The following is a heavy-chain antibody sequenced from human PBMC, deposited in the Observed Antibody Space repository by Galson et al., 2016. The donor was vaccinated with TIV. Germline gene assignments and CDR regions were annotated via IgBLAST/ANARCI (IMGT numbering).Heavy chain of an antibody. Sequence: LSLTCSVSGASINTGGYYWTWIRQRPGKGLEWIGYIFHSGNTYYNPSLRSRISIAVDTSKNHFSLKLSSVTAADTAVYYCAAGGFCSNSDCYYGGLGRWGQGTLVSVSS. J-gene: IGHJ4*02. CDR2: IFHSGNT. CDR1: GASINTGGYY. D-gene: IGHD3-10*01. V-gene: IGHV4-31*03. CDR3: AAGGFCSNSDCYYGGLGR.